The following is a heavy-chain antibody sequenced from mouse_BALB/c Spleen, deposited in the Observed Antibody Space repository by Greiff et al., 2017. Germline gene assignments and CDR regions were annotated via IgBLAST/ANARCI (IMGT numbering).Heavy chain of an antibody. V-gene: IGHV1S126*01. CDR2: IDPSDSET. D-gene: IGHD2-4*01. CDR3: ARGGLRTGFMDY. CDR1: GYSFTSYW. Sequence: VQLQQSGPQLVRPGASVKISCKASGYSFTSYWMHWVKQRPGQGLEWIGMIDPSDSETRLNQKFKDKATLTVDKSSSTAYMQLSSPTSEDSAVYYCARGGLRTGFMDYWGQGTSVTVSS. J-gene: IGHJ4*01.